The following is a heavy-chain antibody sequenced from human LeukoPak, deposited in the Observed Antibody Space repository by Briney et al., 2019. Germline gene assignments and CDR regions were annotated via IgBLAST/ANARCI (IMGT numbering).Heavy chain of an antibody. D-gene: IGHD1-7*01. Sequence: GGSLRLSCAASGFTVSSNYMSWVRQAPGKGLEWVSVIYSGGSTYYADSVKGRFTISRDNSKNTLYLQMSSLRAEDTAVYYCAKDWELDFDYWGQGTLATVSS. CDR2: IYSGGST. V-gene: IGHV3-53*01. CDR1: GFTVSSNY. CDR3: AKDWELDFDY. J-gene: IGHJ4*02.